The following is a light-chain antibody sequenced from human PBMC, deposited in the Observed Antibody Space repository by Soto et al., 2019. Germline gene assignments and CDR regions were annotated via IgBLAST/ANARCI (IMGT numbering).Light chain of an antibody. CDR1: QDISNY. Sequence: DIQMTQYPSSLSASVGDRVTITCQASQDISNYLNWYQQKPGKPPKLLIYDACNLETGVPTRFSGRGSGTDFTFTISSLQPEDIATYYCQQYDNLPLTFGGGTKVEIK. V-gene: IGKV1-33*01. CDR2: DAC. CDR3: QQYDNLPLT. J-gene: IGKJ4*01.